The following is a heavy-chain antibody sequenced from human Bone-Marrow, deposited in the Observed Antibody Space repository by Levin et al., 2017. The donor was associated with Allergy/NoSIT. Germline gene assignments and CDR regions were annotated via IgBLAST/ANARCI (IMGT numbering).Heavy chain of an antibody. D-gene: IGHD2-2*01. Sequence: GESLKISCAASGFTFSSYWMHWVRQAPGKGLVWVSHINSDGSNTNYADSVKGRFTISRDNAMNTLYLQMNSLRAEDTAVYYCAKGGCSSTSCLDYWGQGTLVTVSS. V-gene: IGHV3-74*01. CDR3: AKGGCSSTSCLDY. J-gene: IGHJ4*02. CDR1: GFTFSSYW. CDR2: INSDGSNT.